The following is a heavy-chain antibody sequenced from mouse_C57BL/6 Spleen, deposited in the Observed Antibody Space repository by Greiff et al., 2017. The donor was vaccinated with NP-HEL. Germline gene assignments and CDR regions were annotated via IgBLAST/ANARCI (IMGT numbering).Heavy chain of an antibody. J-gene: IGHJ2*01. D-gene: IGHD1-1*01. CDR2: IDPSDSYT. CDR3: ARFYYYGSRGYFDY. CDR1: GYTFTSYW. V-gene: IGHV1-69*01. Sequence: VQLQQPGAELVMPGASVKLSCKASGYTFTSYWMHWVKQRPGQGLEWIGEIDPSDSYTNYNQKFKGKSTLTVDKSSSTAYMQLSSLTSEDSAVYYCARFYYYGSRGYFDYWGQGTTLTVSS.